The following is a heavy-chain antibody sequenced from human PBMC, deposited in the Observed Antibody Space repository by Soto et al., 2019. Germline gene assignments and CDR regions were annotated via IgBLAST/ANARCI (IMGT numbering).Heavy chain of an antibody. CDR1: GFTFSSYA. Sequence: EVQLLESGGGLVQPGGSLRLSCAASGFTFSSYAMWWVRQAPGKGLECVSAISGGGETTYYADSVKGRFTISRDKSKNTQYLQMNSLRAEDTAVYYCAFNSGSGSYYFDYWGQGTLVTVSS. D-gene: IGHD3-10*01. CDR2: ISGGGETT. J-gene: IGHJ4*02. CDR3: AFNSGSGSYYFDY. V-gene: IGHV3-23*01.